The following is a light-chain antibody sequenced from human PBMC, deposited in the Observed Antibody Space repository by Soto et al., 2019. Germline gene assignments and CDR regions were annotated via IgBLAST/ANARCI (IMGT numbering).Light chain of an antibody. CDR2: DAS. CDR3: QQYNDWPPNYT. Sequence: EKVMTQSPATLSVSPGERATLSCRASQSISSNLAWYQQKPGQAPRLLMYDASTRATGIPARFSGSGSGTEFTLTISSLQSEDFAVYYCQQYNDWPPNYTFGQGTKLEIK. V-gene: IGKV3-15*01. CDR1: QSISSN. J-gene: IGKJ2*01.